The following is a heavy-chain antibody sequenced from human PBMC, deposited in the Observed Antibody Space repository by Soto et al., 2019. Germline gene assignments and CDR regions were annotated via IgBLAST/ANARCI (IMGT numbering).Heavy chain of an antibody. Sequence: QVQLQESGPGLVKPSQTLSLTCTVSGGSISSGGYYWSWIRQHPGKGLEWIGYIYYSGSTYYNPSLKGRVTIAVDTFNNQFSLKLSSVTAADTSVYYCAGDREHYDILTGRMFEPWGQGTLVTVSS. CDR1: GGSISSGGYY. D-gene: IGHD3-9*01. V-gene: IGHV4-31*03. CDR3: AGDREHYDILTGRMFEP. J-gene: IGHJ5*02. CDR2: IYYSGST.